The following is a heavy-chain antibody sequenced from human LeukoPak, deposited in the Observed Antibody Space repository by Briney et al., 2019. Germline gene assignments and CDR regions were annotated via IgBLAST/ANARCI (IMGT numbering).Heavy chain of an antibody. V-gene: IGHV3-64*01. CDR1: GFTFSSYA. J-gene: IGHJ4*02. CDR3: AKDFGSNSGSFDY. CDR2: ISSNGGST. Sequence: GGSLRLSCAASGFTFSSYAMHWVRQAPGKGLEYVSAISSNGGSTYYANSVKGRFTISRDNSKNTLYLQVGSLRAEDTAVSYCAKDFGSNSGSFDYWGQGTLVSVSS. D-gene: IGHD3-22*01.